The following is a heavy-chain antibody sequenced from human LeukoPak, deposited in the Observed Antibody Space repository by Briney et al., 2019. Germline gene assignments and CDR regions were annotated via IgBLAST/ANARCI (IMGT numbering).Heavy chain of an antibody. CDR1: GFTFSSYA. V-gene: IGHV3-23*01. CDR3: AKTFYDFWSGYWDYFDY. D-gene: IGHD3-3*01. CDR2: ISDSGGST. J-gene: IGHJ4*02. Sequence: PGGSLRLSCAASGFTFSSYAMTWVRQAPGKGLEWVSAISDSGGSTYYADSVKGRFTVSRDNSKNTLYLQMNSLRAEDTAVYYCAKTFYDFWSGYWDYFDYWGQGTLVTVSS.